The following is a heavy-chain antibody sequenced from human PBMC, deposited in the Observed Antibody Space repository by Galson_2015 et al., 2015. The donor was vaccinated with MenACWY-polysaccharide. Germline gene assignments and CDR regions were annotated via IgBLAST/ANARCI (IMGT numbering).Heavy chain of an antibody. V-gene: IGHV4-38-2*02. CDR1: GDSISSGYY. J-gene: IGHJ4*02. CDR3: TSGRLRWYPFDY. D-gene: IGHD4-23*01. Sequence: ETLSLTCNVSGDSISSGYYWGWIRQPPGKGLEWIGSIFHSGSTYRNPSLGSRLIISIDSSKNQLSLMLSSVTAADTAVYYCTSGRLRWYPFDYWGQGTLVTVSS. CDR2: IFHSGST.